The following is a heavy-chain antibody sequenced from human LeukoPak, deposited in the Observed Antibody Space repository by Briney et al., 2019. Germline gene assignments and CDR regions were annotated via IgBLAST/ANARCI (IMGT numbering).Heavy chain of an antibody. D-gene: IGHD3-10*01. Sequence: GGSLRLSCAASGFTFSSYAMYWVRQAPGKGLEWVAVISYDGSDKFYADSVKGRFTISRDNSKNTLYLQMNSLRVGDTAVYYCVRDSSILRGPLVTYYFDFWGQGTLVTVSS. V-gene: IGHV3-30*04. CDR1: GFTFSSYA. CDR2: ISYDGSDK. CDR3: VRDSSILRGPLVTYYFDF. J-gene: IGHJ4*02.